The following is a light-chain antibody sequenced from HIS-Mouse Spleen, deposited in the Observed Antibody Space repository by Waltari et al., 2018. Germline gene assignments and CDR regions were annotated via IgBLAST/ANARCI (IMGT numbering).Light chain of an antibody. CDR1: QSVLYSSNNKNY. J-gene: IGKJ4*01. Sequence: DIVITQSPDSRAVSLGERATINCKSSQSVLYSSNNKNYLAWYQQKPGQPQKLLIYWASTRESGVPDRFSGSGSGTDFTLTISSLQAEDVAVYYCQQYYSTPLTFGGGTKVEIK. CDR2: WAS. V-gene: IGKV4-1*01. CDR3: QQYYSTPLT.